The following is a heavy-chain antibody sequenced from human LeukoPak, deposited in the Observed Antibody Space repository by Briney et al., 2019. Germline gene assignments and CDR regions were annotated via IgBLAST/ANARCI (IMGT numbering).Heavy chain of an antibody. V-gene: IGHV3-21*01. D-gene: IGHD3-22*01. CDR3: ARARGNYDRSGLKGGFDY. J-gene: IGHJ4*02. CDR2: ISSSSSYI. Sequence: GRSLRLSCAASGFTFSSDIMNWVRRAAGQGLEWFSSISSSSSYIYYADTVKGRFTISRDNAKHSLYLPLNCLSAAAKAGFFLARARGNYDRSGLKGGFDYWGQGTLVTVSS. CDR1: GFTFSSDI.